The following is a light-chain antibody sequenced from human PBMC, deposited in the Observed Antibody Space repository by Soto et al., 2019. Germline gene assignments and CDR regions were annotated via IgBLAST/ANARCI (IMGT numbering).Light chain of an antibody. CDR3: QQSYNSPQT. CDR1: QTIMTY. Sequence: DIQMTQSPSSLSASVGDEVTITCRASQTIMTYLNWYQLKPGKPPRLLIYAASSLQSGVPSRFSGSGSGTDFTLTNSSLQPEDFATYSCQQSYNSPQTFGRGTKVEIK. J-gene: IGKJ1*01. V-gene: IGKV1-39*01. CDR2: AAS.